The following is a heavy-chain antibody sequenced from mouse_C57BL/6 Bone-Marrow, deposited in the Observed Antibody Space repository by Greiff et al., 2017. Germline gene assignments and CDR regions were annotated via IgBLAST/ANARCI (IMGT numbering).Heavy chain of an antibody. CDR2: ISTYYGDA. CDR1: GYTFTDYA. D-gene: IGHD2-1*01. V-gene: IGHV1-67*01. CDR3: ARESYGNDY. Sequence: QVQLQQSGPELVRPGVSVKLSCKGSGYTFTDYAMHWVKQSHAQSLEWIGIISTYYGDASYNQKFKDKDTMTVDKSSSTNYMDLARLTSEDAAVYCCARESYGNDYWGQGTTLTVSS. J-gene: IGHJ2*01.